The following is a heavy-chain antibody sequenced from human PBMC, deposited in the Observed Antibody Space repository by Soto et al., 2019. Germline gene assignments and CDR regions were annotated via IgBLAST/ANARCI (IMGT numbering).Heavy chain of an antibody. J-gene: IGHJ6*02. D-gene: IGHD6-19*01. CDR2: ISAYNGNT. V-gene: IGHV1-18*01. Sequence: QVQLVQSGAEVKKPGASVKVSCKASGYTFTSYGISWVRQAPGQGLEWMGWISAYNGNTNYPQNLQGRVTMTTDTSTSTAYMVLRSLRSDDTAVYFCAREAVAAIEGVNYSFGMDVWGQGTTVNVSS. CDR1: GYTFTSYG. CDR3: AREAVAAIEGVNYSFGMDV.